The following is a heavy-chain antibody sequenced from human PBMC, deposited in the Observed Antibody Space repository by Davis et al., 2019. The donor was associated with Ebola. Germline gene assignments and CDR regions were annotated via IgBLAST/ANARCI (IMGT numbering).Heavy chain of an antibody. J-gene: IGHJ4*02. CDR3: ARRTSYDSSGYSFDY. CDR2: IYHSGST. V-gene: IGHV4-4*02. Sequence: PSETLSLTCGVSGGSITSSYWWSWVRQPPGKGLEWIGEIYHSGSTKYTPSLKSRVTMSVDASKNQFSLKLTSVTAADTAQYYCARRTSYDSSGYSFDYWGQGTLVSVSS. CDR1: GGSITSSYW. D-gene: IGHD3-22*01.